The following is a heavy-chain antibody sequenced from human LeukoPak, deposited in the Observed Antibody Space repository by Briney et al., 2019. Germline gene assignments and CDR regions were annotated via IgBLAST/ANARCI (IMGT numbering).Heavy chain of an antibody. CDR1: GYTFTSYG. Sequence: ASVKVSCKASGYTFTSYGISWVRQAPGQGLEWMGWISAYNGNTNYAQNLQGRVTMTTDTSTSTAYMEPRSLRSDDTAGYYCARATVPAATLSYWGQGTLVTVFS. CDR3: ARATVPAATLSY. CDR2: ISAYNGNT. J-gene: IGHJ4*02. D-gene: IGHD2-2*01. V-gene: IGHV1-18*01.